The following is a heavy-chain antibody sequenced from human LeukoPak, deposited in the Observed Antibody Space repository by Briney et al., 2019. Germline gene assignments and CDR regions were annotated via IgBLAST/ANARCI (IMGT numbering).Heavy chain of an antibody. CDR2: MSYDGSNQ. Sequence: GGSLRLSCAASGFTFSSYAMHWVRQAPGKGLEWVAAMSYDGSNQYYADSVKGRFTISRDNSENTLYLQMNSLRAEDTAVYYCASRGSYCSSSSCQNQFYYGMDVWGQGTTVTVSS. CDR3: ASRGSYCSSSSCQNQFYYGMDV. V-gene: IGHV3-30-3*01. D-gene: IGHD2-2*01. J-gene: IGHJ6*02. CDR1: GFTFSSYA.